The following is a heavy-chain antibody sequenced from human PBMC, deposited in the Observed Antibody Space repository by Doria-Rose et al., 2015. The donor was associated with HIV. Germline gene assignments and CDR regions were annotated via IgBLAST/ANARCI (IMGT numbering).Heavy chain of an antibody. CDR1: GFIFSSHG. J-gene: IGHJ4*02. CDR2: IRYDGSNK. V-gene: IGHV3-30*02. Sequence: VQLVESGGGVVQPGGSLRVSCAAFGFIFSSHGVQWVRQAPGEGLEWVAFIRYDGSNKYYADSVKGRFTISRDNSKKTLYLQMNRLTAEDTAVYYCAKTSGSSLDYWGQGTLVTVSS. CDR3: AKTSGSSLDY. D-gene: IGHD3-10*01.